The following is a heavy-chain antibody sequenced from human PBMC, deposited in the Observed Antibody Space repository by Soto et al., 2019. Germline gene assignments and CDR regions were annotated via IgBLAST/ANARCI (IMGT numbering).Heavy chain of an antibody. CDR3: ARDLYGLDV. J-gene: IGHJ6*02. CDR1: GFSFSDYD. Sequence: QVQLVESGGGLVKPGGSLRLSCAATGFSFSDYDMTWIRQAPGQGLEWLSYISRTDSSKYYAGSVKGRFTISVDSAKRSVYLQMNSRRDDDTAVYYCARDLYGLDVWGQGTTVIV. V-gene: IGHV3-11*01. CDR2: ISRTDSSK.